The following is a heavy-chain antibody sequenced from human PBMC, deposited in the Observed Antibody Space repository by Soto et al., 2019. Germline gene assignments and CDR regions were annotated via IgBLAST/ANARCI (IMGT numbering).Heavy chain of an antibody. CDR3: ARQPGVGYSSSWNYYYYYGMDV. D-gene: IGHD6-13*01. V-gene: IGHV4-59*08. Sequence: SETLSLTCTVSGGSISSYYWSWIRQPPGKGLEWIGYIYYSGSTNYNPSLKSRVTISVDMSKNQFSLKLSSVTAADTAVYYCARQPGVGYSSSWNYYYYYGMDVWGQGTTVTVSS. CDR1: GGSISSYY. CDR2: IYYSGST. J-gene: IGHJ6*02.